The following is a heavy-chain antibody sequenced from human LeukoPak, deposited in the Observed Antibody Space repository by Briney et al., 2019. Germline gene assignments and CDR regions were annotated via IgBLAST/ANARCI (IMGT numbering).Heavy chain of an antibody. J-gene: IGHJ5*02. CDR1: GGSFSGYY. CDR2: INHSGST. D-gene: IGHD2-2*01. V-gene: IGHV4-34*01. CDR3: ARGAIRWVVVPAAQTNWFDP. Sequence: SETLSLTCAVYGGSFSGYYWSWIRQPPGKGLEWIGEINHSGSTNYNPSLKSRVTISVDTSKNQFSLKLSPVTAADTAVYYCARGAIRWVVVPAAQTNWFDPWGQGTLVTVSS.